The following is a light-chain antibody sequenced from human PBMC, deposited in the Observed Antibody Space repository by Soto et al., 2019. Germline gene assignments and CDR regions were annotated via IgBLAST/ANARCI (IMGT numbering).Light chain of an antibody. V-gene: IGLV2-11*01. Sequence: QSALTQPRSVSGSPGQSVTISCTGTSSDVGAYNYVSWYQQHPGKAPKLMIYDVTERPSGVPDRFSGSKSGSTASLTISGLQAEDEADYYCCSYASTFTDIFGSGTKLTVL. J-gene: IGLJ1*01. CDR1: SSDVGAYNY. CDR3: CSYASTFTDI. CDR2: DVT.